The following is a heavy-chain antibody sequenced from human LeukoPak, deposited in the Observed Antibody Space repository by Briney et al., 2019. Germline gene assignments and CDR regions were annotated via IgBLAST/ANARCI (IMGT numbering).Heavy chain of an antibody. J-gene: IGHJ4*02. V-gene: IGHV3-9*01. CDR2: ISWNSGTI. CDR3: AKDRRYWGYYFDY. Sequence: GGSLRLSCAASVFTFDDYAMHWVRQTPGKGLDYVSGISWNSGTIDYADSVKGRFTISRDNAKNSLYLQMNSLRAGDTALYYCAKDRRYWGYYFDYCGQGTLVTVSS. CDR1: VFTFDDYA. D-gene: IGHD3-16*02.